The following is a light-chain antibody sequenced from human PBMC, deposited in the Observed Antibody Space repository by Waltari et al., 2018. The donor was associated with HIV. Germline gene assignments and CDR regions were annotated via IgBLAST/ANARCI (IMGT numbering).Light chain of an antibody. J-gene: IGKJ1*01. V-gene: IGKV1-39*01. CDR1: QSISSY. Sequence: DIQMTQSPFSLSASVGDRVTITCRAGQSISSYLNWYQQKPGKAPNLLIYAASSLQSGVPSRFSGSGSGTDFTLTISSLQPEDFATYYCQQNYNSPWTFGQGTKVEIK. CDR2: AAS. CDR3: QQNYNSPWT.